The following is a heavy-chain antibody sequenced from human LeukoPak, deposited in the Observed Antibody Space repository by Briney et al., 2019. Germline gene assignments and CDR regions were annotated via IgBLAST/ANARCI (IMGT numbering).Heavy chain of an antibody. J-gene: IGHJ4*02. CDR3: ARVVGYCSGGSCYYCDFDY. CDR2: IKQDGSEK. CDR1: GFTFSSYW. V-gene: IGHV3-7*01. Sequence: GGSLRLSCAASGFTFSSYWMSWVRQAPGKGLERVANIKQDGSEKYYVDSVKGRFTISRDNAKNSLYLQMNSLRAEDTAVYYCARVVGYCSGGSCYYCDFDYWGQGTLVTVSS. D-gene: IGHD2-15*01.